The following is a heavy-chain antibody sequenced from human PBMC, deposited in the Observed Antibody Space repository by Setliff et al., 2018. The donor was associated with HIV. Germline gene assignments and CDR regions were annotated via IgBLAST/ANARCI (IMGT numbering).Heavy chain of an antibody. CDR1: TYSISSGSYY. D-gene: IGHD6-19*01. CDR3: ARGRYSSGWYKDAFDI. Sequence: PSETLSLTCVVSTYSISSGSYYWSWIRQPAGKGLEWIGRICTSGNTNYNPSLKSRVTISADTSKKQFSLKLNSVTAADTAVYYCARGRYSSGWYKDAFDIWGQGTMVTVSS. V-gene: IGHV4-61*02. CDR2: ICTSGNT. J-gene: IGHJ3*02.